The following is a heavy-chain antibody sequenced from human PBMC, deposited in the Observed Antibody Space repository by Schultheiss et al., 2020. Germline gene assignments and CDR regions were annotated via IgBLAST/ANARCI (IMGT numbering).Heavy chain of an antibody. D-gene: IGHD7-27*01. CDR2: ISSSGSTI. V-gene: IGHV3-48*01. CDR1: GFTFSSYG. Sequence: GGSLRLSCAASGFTFSSYGMHWVRQAPGKGLEWVSYISSSGSTIYYADSVKGRFTISRDNSKNTLYLQMNSLRAEDTAVYYCAKDGFWANWAFDYWGQGTLVTVSS. J-gene: IGHJ4*02. CDR3: AKDGFWANWAFDY.